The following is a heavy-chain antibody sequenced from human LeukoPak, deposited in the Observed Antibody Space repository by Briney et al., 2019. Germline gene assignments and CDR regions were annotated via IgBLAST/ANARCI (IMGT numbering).Heavy chain of an antibody. V-gene: IGHV4-59*13. CDR1: GTSINTYS. Sequence: PSQTLSLACTVSGTSINTYSWSWIRQTPGKGLEWIGYVYASGDYNGGINTYNPSLESRVTITVDTSKNQFALRLTSLTAVDTAVYYCARGDQEFDYWGQGTRVTVSS. J-gene: IGHJ4*02. CDR3: ARGDQEFDY. CDR2: VYASGDYNGGIN.